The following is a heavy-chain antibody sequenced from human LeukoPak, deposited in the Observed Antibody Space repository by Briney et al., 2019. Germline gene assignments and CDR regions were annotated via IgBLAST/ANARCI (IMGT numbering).Heavy chain of an antibody. D-gene: IGHD6-19*01. Sequence: ASVKVSCKASGYTFTGYYMHWVRQAPGQGLEWMGRINPNSGGTNYAQKFRGRVTMTRDTSISTAYMELSRLRPDDTAVYYCARESSSGWYFNYWGQGTLVTVSS. CDR1: GYTFTGYY. J-gene: IGHJ4*02. CDR3: ARESSSGWYFNY. V-gene: IGHV1-2*06. CDR2: INPNSGGT.